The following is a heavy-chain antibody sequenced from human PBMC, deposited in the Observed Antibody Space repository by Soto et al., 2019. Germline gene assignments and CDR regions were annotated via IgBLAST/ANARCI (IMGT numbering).Heavy chain of an antibody. Sequence: EVQLVESGGNLIQPGGSLRLSCAASGFTVTNKYMTWVRQAPGKGLEWVSLIYSGGATSYADSVKGRFTISRDNSKDIPYLQVNSLRAEDTAVYYCARVDYGDYCWYFDLWGRGTLVTVSS. CDR1: GFTVTNKY. D-gene: IGHD4-17*01. CDR2: IYSGGAT. J-gene: IGHJ2*01. CDR3: ARVDYGDYCWYFDL. V-gene: IGHV3-53*01.